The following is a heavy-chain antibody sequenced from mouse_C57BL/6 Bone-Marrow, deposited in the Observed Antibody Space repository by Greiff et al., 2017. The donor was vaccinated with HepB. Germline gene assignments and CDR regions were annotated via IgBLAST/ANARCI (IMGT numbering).Heavy chain of an antibody. Sequence: QVQLQQSGAELVKPGASVKISCKASGYAFSSYWMNWVKQRPGKGLEWIGQIYPGDGDTNYNGTFKGKATLTADKSSSTAYMQLSSLTSEDSAVYFCARAADGNYLFAYWGQGTLVTVSA. CDR2: IYPGDGDT. D-gene: IGHD2-1*01. CDR3: ARAADGNYLFAY. V-gene: IGHV1-80*01. CDR1: GYAFSSYW. J-gene: IGHJ3*01.